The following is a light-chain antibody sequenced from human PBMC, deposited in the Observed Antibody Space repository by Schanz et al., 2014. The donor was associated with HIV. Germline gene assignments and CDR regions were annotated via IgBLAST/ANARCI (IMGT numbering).Light chain of an antibody. J-gene: IGLJ3*02. CDR1: NSDVGNYNL. Sequence: QFALTQPASVSGSLGQSITISCTGTNSDVGNYNLVSWCQHHPGKAPKLMIYEVSKRPSGVSNRFSGSKSGNTASLTISGLQAEDEADYYCATWDDSLNGWVFGGGTKLTVL. CDR3: ATWDDSLNGWV. V-gene: IGLV2-23*02. CDR2: EVS.